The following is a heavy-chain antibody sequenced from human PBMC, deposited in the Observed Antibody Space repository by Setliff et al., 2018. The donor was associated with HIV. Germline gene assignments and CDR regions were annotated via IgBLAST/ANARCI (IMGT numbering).Heavy chain of an antibody. CDR2: ISSSSSYI. J-gene: IGHJ4*02. CDR1: GLIFSSYW. V-gene: IGHV3-21*01. Sequence: GGSLRLSCAASGLIFSSYWMNWVRQAPGKGLEWVSFISSSSSYIYYADSVKGRFTISRDYAKNSLYLQMNSLRADDTAVYYCARVLGYCSGGSCYSYYFDYWGQGTLVTVSS. D-gene: IGHD2-15*01. CDR3: ARVLGYCSGGSCYSYYFDY.